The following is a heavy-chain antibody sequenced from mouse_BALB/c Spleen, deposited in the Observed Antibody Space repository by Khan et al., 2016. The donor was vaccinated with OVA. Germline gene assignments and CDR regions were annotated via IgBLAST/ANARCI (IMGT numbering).Heavy chain of an antibody. D-gene: IGHD1-3*01. J-gene: IGHJ3*01. V-gene: IGHV1-77*01. CDR3: ARSSDGAWFAY. Sequence: QVRLKESGPELVKPGTSVKMSCKASGYTFTDYVISWVKQRTGQGLEWIGEIYPGSGSTYYNGKCKGKATLTADKSSNTAYMQLSSLTSEDSAVYFCARSSDGAWFAYWGQGTLVTVSA. CDR2: IYPGSGST. CDR1: GYTFTDYV.